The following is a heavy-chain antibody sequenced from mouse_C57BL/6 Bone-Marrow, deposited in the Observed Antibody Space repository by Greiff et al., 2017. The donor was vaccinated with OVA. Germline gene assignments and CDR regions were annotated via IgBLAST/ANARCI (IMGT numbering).Heavy chain of an antibody. J-gene: IGHJ3*01. CDR1: GFNIKDDY. CDR3: TRWDDYDTWFAY. V-gene: IGHV14-4*01. Sequence: EVQLQQSGAELVRPGASVKLSCTASGFNIKDDYMHWVKQRPEQGLEWIGWIDPENGDTEYASKFQGKATITADTSSNTAYQQLSSLTSEDTAVYYCTRWDDYDTWFAYWGQGTLVTVSA. D-gene: IGHD2-4*01. CDR2: IDPENGDT.